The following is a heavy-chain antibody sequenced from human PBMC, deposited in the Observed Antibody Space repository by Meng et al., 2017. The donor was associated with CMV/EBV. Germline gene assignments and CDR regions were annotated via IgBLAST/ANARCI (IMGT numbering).Heavy chain of an antibody. CDR2: INPNSGGT. D-gene: IGHD4-23*01. V-gene: IGHV1-2*02. CDR3: ANAVVRYNWFGP. J-gene: IGHJ5*02. Sequence: ASVKVSCKASGYTFTGYYMHWVRQAPGQGLEWMGWINPNSGGTNYAQKFQGRVTMTRDTSTSTVYMELSSLRSEDTAVYYCANAVVRYNWFGPWGQGTLVTVSS. CDR1: GYTFTGYY.